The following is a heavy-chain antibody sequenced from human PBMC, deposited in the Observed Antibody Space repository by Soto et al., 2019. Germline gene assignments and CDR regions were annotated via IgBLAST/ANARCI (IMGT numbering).Heavy chain of an antibody. CDR3: AMGPLCGGVCYDHWLDP. V-gene: IGHV1-3*04. CDR1: GYTFTSYA. D-gene: IGHD2-21*02. Sequence: QVQLVQSGAEVKKPGASVRVSCRTSGYTFTSYAIHWVRQAPGQGLEWMAWSNIGNGNTKYSQKFQGRVTVSRETSASTAYMELSSLRSEETAVYSCAMGPLCGGVCYDHWLDPWGQGTLVTVSS. J-gene: IGHJ5*02. CDR2: SNIGNGNT.